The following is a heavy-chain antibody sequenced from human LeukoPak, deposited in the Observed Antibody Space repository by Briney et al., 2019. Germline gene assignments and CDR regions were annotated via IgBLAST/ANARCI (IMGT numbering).Heavy chain of an antibody. D-gene: IGHD6-6*01. CDR2: IIPIFGTA. V-gene: IGHV1-69*13. CDR1: GGTFSSYA. CDR3: ASGPLSRESSSSKNTTDY. J-gene: IGHJ4*02. Sequence: ASVKVSCTASGGTFSSYAISWVRQAPGQGLEWMGGIIPIFGTANYAQKFQGRVTITADESTSTAYMELSSLRSEDTAVYYCASGPLSRESSSSKNTTDYWGQGTLVTVSA.